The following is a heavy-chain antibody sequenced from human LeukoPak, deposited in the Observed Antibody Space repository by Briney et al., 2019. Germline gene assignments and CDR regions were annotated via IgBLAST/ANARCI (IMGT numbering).Heavy chain of an antibody. J-gene: IGHJ5*02. CDR3: ARVYGSGSYFMANWFDP. Sequence: ASVKVSCKASGYTFTGYYMHWVRQAPGQGLEWMGWINPNSGGTNYAQKFQGRVTMTRDTSISTAYMELSRLRSDDTAVYYYARVYGSGSYFMANWFDPWGQGTLVTVSS. V-gene: IGHV1-2*02. CDR2: INPNSGGT. CDR1: GYTFTGYY. D-gene: IGHD3-10*01.